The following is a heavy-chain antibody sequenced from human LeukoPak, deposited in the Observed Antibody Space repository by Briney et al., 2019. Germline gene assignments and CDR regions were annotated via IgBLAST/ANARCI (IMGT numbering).Heavy chain of an antibody. CDR3: ARKSRWFGELSWYFDL. CDR2: IYYSGST. V-gene: IGHV4-59*08. CDR1: GGSISSYY. Sequence: PSETLSLTCTVSGGSISSYYWSWIRQPPGKGLEWIGYIYYSGSTNYNPSLKSRVTISVDTSKNQFSLKLSSVTAADTAVYYCARKSRWFGELSWYFDLWGRGTLVTASS. J-gene: IGHJ2*01. D-gene: IGHD3-10*01.